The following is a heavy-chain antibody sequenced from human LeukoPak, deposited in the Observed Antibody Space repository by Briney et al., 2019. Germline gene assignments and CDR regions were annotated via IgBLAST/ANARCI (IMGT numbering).Heavy chain of an antibody. V-gene: IGHV4-59*01. CDR2: IYYSGST. CDR1: GGSINNYY. CDR3: ARAEEITMIPDY. Sequence: PSETLSLTCTVSGGSINNYYWSWIRQPPGKGLEWIGYIYYSGSTNYNPSLKSRVTISVDTSKNQFSLKLSSVTAADTAVYYCARAEEITMIPDYWGQGTLVTVSS. J-gene: IGHJ4*02. D-gene: IGHD3-22*01.